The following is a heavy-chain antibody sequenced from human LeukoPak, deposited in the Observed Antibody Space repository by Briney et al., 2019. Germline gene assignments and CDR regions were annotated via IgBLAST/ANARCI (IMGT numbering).Heavy chain of an antibody. V-gene: IGHV3-33*01. J-gene: IGHJ4*02. CDR1: GLTFSSYG. CDR2: IWHDGSNK. Sequence: GGSLRLSCAASGLTFSSYGMHWVRQAPGKGLEWVAVIWHDGSNKYYADSVKGRFTISRDNSKNTLYLQMNSLRAEDTAVYYCAAGRDGYNIPIDYWGQGTLVTVSS. D-gene: IGHD5-12*01. CDR3: AAGRDGYNIPIDY.